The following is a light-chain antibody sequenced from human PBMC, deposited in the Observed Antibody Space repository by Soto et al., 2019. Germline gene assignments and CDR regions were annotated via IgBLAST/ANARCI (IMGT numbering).Light chain of an antibody. CDR1: SSNIGINT. Sequence: QSVLTRPPSASGTPGQRVTISCSGSSSNIGINTVNWYQQLPGTAPKLLIYSSNQRPSGVPDRFSGSKSGTSASLAISGLQSEDEADYYCAAWDDSLNGPVFGTGTKVTVL. CDR3: AAWDDSLNGPV. J-gene: IGLJ1*01. CDR2: SSN. V-gene: IGLV1-44*01.